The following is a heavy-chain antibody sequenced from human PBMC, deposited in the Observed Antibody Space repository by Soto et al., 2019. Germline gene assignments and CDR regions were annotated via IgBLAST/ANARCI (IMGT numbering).Heavy chain of an antibody. CDR3: TRHNYGSGSTYFDY. CDR1: GGSISSYY. CDR2: IYYSGST. V-gene: IGHV4-59*08. Sequence: SETLSLTCTVSGGSISSYYWSWIRQPPGKGLEWIGYIYYSGSTNYNPSLKSRVTISVDTSKNQFSLKLNSMTAADTAVYYCTRHNYGSGSTYFDYWGQGTLVTVSS. J-gene: IGHJ4*02. D-gene: IGHD3-10*01.